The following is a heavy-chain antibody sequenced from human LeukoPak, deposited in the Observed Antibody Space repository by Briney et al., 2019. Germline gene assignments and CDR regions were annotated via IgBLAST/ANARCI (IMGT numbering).Heavy chain of an antibody. Sequence: ASVKVSCKASGYTFTGYYMHWVRQAPGQGLEWMGWINPNSGGTNYAQKFQGRVTMTRDTSISTAYMELSRLRSDDTAVYYCARYPAAAGPIYYYYGMDVWGQGTTVTVSS. CDR2: INPNSGGT. CDR1: GYTFTGYY. D-gene: IGHD6-13*01. J-gene: IGHJ6*02. V-gene: IGHV1-2*02. CDR3: ARYPAAAGPIYYYYGMDV.